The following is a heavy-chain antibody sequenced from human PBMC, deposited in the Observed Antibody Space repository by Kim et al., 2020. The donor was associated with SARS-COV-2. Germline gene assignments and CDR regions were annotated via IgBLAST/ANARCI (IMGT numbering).Heavy chain of an antibody. D-gene: IGHD3-16*02. Sequence: SETLSLTCTVSGGSISSSSYYWGWIRQPPGKGLEWIGSIYYSGSTYYNPSLKSRVTISVDTSKNQFSLKLSSVTAADTAVYYCARIQYYVWGSYRSPYYFDYWGQGTLVTVSS. CDR3: ARIQYYVWGSYRSPYYFDY. CDR1: GGSISSSSYY. CDR2: IYYSGST. J-gene: IGHJ4*02. V-gene: IGHV4-39*01.